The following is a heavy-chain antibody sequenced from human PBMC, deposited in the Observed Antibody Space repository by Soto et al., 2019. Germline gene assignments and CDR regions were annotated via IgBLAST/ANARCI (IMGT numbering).Heavy chain of an antibody. J-gene: IGHJ6*03. D-gene: IGHD5-18*01. V-gene: IGHV4-34*01. CDR1: GGSFSGYY. Sequence: QVQLQQWGAGLLKPSETLSLTCAVYGGSFSGYYWSWIRQPPGKGLEWIGEINHSGSTNYNPSLKSRVTISVDTSKNQFSLKLSSVTAADTAVYYCARGRLDTSVLHYYYYMDVWGKGTTVTVSS. CDR3: ARGRLDTSVLHYYYYMDV. CDR2: INHSGST.